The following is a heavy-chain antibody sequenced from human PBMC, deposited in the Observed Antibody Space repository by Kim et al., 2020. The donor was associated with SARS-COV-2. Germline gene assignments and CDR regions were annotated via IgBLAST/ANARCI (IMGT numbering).Heavy chain of an antibody. CDR1: GGSFSGYY. CDR2: INHSGST. J-gene: IGHJ4*02. V-gene: IGHV4-34*01. Sequence: SETLSLTCAVYGGSFSGYYWSWIRQPPGKGLEWIGEINHSGSTNYNPSLKSRVTISVDTSKNQFSLKLSSVTAADTAVYYCAICGGSCPFDYWGQGTLVTVSS. CDR3: AICGGSCPFDY. D-gene: IGHD2-15*01.